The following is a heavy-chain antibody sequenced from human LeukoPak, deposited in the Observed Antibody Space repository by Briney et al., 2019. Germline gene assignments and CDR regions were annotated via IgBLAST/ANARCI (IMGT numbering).Heavy chain of an antibody. CDR2: ISSSGSGGST. CDR3: AKDGGGVETGTHICFDY. D-gene: IGHD1-1*01. Sequence: GGSLRLSCAASGFTFSSYAMSWVRQAPGKGLEWVSGISSSGSGGSTYYADSVKGRFTISRDTSENTLYLQMNSLRAEDTAIYYCAKDGGGVETGTHICFDYWGQGTLVTVSS. CDR1: GFTFSSYA. J-gene: IGHJ4*02. V-gene: IGHV3-23*01.